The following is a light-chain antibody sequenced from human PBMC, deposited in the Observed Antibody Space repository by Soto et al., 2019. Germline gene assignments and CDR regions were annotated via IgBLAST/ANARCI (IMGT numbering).Light chain of an antibody. Sequence: DIVMTQSPDSLAVSLGERATINCRSSQSILSSSNNKNYLAWYQKKPGQPPKLLISWASNRDSGVPDRFSGSGSGADFTLTINSLQPEDVAVYYCQQYYNSPITFGQGTRLEIK. CDR3: QQYYNSPIT. CDR2: WAS. J-gene: IGKJ5*01. V-gene: IGKV4-1*01. CDR1: QSILSSSNNKNY.